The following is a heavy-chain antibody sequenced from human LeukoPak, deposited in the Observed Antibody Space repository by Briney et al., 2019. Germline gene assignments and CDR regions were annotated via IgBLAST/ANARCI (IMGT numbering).Heavy chain of an antibody. CDR2: ISGSGGST. J-gene: IGHJ4*02. CDR1: GFTFSSYA. CDR3: ARDKIAAAGMLVY. Sequence: GGSLRLSCAASGFTFSSYAMSWVRQAPGKGLEWVSAISGSGGSTYYADSVKGRFTISRDNAKNSLYLQMNSLRAEDTAVYYCARDKIAAAGMLVYWGQGTLVTVSS. V-gene: IGHV3-23*01. D-gene: IGHD6-13*01.